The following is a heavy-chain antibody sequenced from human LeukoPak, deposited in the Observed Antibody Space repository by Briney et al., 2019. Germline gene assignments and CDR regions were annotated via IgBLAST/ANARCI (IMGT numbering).Heavy chain of an antibody. Sequence: PSETLSLTCTVSGGSISSYYWSWIRQPAGKGLEWIGRIYTSGSTNYNPSLKSRVTISVDTSKNQFSLKLSSVTAADTAVYYCARGHLWFGESAYNWFDPWGQGTLVTVSS. CDR1: GGSISSYY. V-gene: IGHV4-4*07. J-gene: IGHJ5*02. CDR3: ARGHLWFGESAYNWFDP. D-gene: IGHD3-10*01. CDR2: IYTSGST.